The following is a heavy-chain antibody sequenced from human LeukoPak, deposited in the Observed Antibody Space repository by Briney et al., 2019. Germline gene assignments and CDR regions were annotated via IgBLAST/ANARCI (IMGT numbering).Heavy chain of an antibody. J-gene: IGHJ3*01. Sequence: SEILSLTCAVYGGSFSGYYWSWIRQPPGKGLEWIGEINHRGIIDYNPSLKSRGPISVDTSKNQFSLKLSSVTAADTAVYYCARGFCSSTSCDASDAFDVWGQGTMVTVSS. CDR1: GGSFSGYY. V-gene: IGHV4-34*01. CDR3: ARGFCSSTSCDASDAFDV. D-gene: IGHD2-2*01. CDR2: INHRGII.